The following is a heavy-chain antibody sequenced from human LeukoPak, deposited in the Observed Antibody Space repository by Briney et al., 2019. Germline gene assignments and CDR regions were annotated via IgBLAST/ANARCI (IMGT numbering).Heavy chain of an antibody. J-gene: IGHJ4*02. CDR3: ASTYSSSPFDY. V-gene: IGHV1-2*02. Sequence: ASVKVSCKASGYTFTSYGISWVRQAPGQGLEWMGWINPNSGGTNYAQKFQGRVTMTRDTSISTAYMELSRLRSDDTAVYYCASTYSSSPFDYWGQGTLVTVSS. CDR1: GYTFTSYG. D-gene: IGHD6-6*01. CDR2: INPNSGGT.